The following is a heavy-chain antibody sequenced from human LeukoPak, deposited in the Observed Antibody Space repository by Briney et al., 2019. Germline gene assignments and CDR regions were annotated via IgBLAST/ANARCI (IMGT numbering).Heavy chain of an antibody. V-gene: IGHV1-18*01. Sequence: ASVKVSCKASGYTFNSYGISWVRQAPGQGLEWMGWISAYNGNTNYAQKLQGRVTTTTDTSTSTAYMELRSLRSDDTAVYYCARPDPPDDFWSGYYRYWGQGTLVTVSS. D-gene: IGHD3-3*01. J-gene: IGHJ4*02. CDR3: ARPDPPDDFWSGYYRY. CDR2: ISAYNGNT. CDR1: GYTFNSYG.